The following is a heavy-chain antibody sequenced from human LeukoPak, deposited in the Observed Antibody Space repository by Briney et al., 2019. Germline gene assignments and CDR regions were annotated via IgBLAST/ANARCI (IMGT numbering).Heavy chain of an antibody. V-gene: IGHV4-39*07. J-gene: IGHJ5*02. CDR3: AKAHYYDNSGAHWFDP. D-gene: IGHD3-22*01. CDR1: GGSISSSPYY. CDR2: IYYSGTT. Sequence: SETLSLTCTVSGGSISSSPYYWGWIRQPPGKGLEWIGSIYYSGTTHYNPSLESRVTISVDTSKNQFSLKLASVTAADTAIYYCAKAHYYDNSGAHWFDPWGQGTPVTVSS.